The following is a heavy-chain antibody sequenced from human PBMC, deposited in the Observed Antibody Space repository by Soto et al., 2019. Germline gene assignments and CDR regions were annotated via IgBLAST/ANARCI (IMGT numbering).Heavy chain of an antibody. CDR1: GFTFSSYA. D-gene: IGHD3-22*01. Sequence: QVQLVESGGGVVQPGRSLRLSCAASGFTFSSYAMHWVRQAPGKGLEWVAVISYDGSNKYYADSVKGRFTISRDNSKNTWDLKRNSLSAEDTAVYYCGGAPDGSETQCYSDLWGRGTLVTVSS. V-gene: IGHV3-30-3*01. CDR2: ISYDGSNK. CDR3: GGAPDGSETQCYSDL. J-gene: IGHJ2*01.